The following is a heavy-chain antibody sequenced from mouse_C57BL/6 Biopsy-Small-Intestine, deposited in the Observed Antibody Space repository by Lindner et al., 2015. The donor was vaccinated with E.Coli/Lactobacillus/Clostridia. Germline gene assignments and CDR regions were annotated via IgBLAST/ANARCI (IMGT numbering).Heavy chain of an antibody. Sequence: VQLQESGPELVKPGASVKIPCKASGYTFTDYNMDWVKQSHGKSLEWIGDINPNYGTTSYNQKFKGKATLTVDRSSSTAYMQLNSLTSEDSAVYYCAKPYYYGSEYFDVWGTGTTVTVSS. CDR2: INPNYGTT. D-gene: IGHD1-1*01. J-gene: IGHJ1*03. CDR1: GYTFTDYN. V-gene: IGHV1-39*01. CDR3: AKPYYYGSEYFDV.